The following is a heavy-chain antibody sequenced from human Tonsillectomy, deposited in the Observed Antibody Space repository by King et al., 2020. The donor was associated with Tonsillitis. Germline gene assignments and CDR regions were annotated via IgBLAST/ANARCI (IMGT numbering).Heavy chain of an antibody. CDR3: ARFMVRGVGANWFDP. D-gene: IGHD3-10*01. CDR1: GDSISSSNW. Sequence: QLQESGPGLVKPSGTLSLTCAVSGDSISSSNWWSWVRQPPGKGLEWIGEIYHSGSTNYNPSLKSRVTIPVDKSKNQFSLKLSSVTAADTAVYYCARFMVRGVGANWFDPWGQGTLVTVSS. J-gene: IGHJ5*02. CDR2: IYHSGST. V-gene: IGHV4-4*02.